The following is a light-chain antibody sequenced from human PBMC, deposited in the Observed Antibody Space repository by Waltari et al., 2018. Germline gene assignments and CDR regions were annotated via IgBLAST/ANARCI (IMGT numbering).Light chain of an antibody. CDR1: QSVSRY. CDR2: AAS. Sequence: VLTQSPATMSLHQGERAPFSCRTSQSVSRYLAWYQQRPGQAPRLLIYAASTRATGIPDRFSGSGYGTDFTLTISRLEPEDFAVYYCQNHERLPATFGQGTKVEIK. J-gene: IGKJ1*01. V-gene: IGKV3-11*01. CDR3: QNHERLPAT.